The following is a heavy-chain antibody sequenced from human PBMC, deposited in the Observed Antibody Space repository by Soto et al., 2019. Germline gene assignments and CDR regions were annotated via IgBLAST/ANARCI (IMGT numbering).Heavy chain of an antibody. CDR3: ARGPAAIREYYYYGMDV. Sequence: PGESLKISCQGSGYSFTTYWIAWVRQMPGKGLEWMGRIDPSDSYTNYSPSFQGHVTISADKSISTAYLQWSSLKASETAMYYCARGPAAIREYYYYGMDVWGQGTTVTVPS. V-gene: IGHV5-10-1*01. CDR1: GYSFTTYW. D-gene: IGHD2-2*02. CDR2: IDPSDSYT. J-gene: IGHJ6*02.